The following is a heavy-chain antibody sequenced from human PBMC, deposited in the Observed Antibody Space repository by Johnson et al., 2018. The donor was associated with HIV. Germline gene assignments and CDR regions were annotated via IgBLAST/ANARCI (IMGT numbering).Heavy chain of an antibody. Sequence: QMMLVESGGGVVQPGRSLRLSCAASGFTFSSYAMHWVRQAPGKGLEWVAVISYDGSNKYYADSVKGRFTISRDNSKNTLHLEMNSLRVEDTAVYFCARGSYGRLAAGCDIWGQGTMVTVSS. V-gene: IGHV3-30-3*01. D-gene: IGHD5-18*01. CDR1: GFTFSSYA. J-gene: IGHJ3*02. CDR3: ARGSYGRLAAGCDI. CDR2: ISYDGSNK.